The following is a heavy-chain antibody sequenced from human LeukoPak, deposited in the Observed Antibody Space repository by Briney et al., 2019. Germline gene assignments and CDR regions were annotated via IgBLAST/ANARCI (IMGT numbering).Heavy chain of an antibody. CDR3: ARGKGGYGPFDY. CDR2: ITDSGSNI. V-gene: IGHV3-48*03. CDR1: GFTFSSYE. J-gene: IGHJ4*02. D-gene: IGHD5-12*01. Sequence: GGSLRLSCAASGFTFSSYEMNWVRQAPGKGLECVSYITDSGSNIYYADSVKGRFTISRDNAKSSLYLQMNSLRAEDTAVYYCARGKGGYGPFDYWGQGTLVTVSS.